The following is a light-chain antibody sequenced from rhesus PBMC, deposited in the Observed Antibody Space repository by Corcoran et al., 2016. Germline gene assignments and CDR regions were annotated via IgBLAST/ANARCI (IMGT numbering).Light chain of an antibody. CDR2: EAS. CDR1: QGITND. V-gene: IGKV1-25*01. Sequence: DIQMTQSPSSLSASVGDRVTITCRASQGITNDLAWYQQKPGETPKLLIYEASRLHSGIPSRFSGSGSGTDFNLTISSLQSEDFATYYCQHYYSTPWTFGQGTKVEIK. J-gene: IGKJ1*01. CDR3: QHYYSTPWT.